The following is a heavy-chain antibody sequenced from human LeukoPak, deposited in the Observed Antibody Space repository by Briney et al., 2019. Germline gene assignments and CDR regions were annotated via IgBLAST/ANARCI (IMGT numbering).Heavy chain of an antibody. J-gene: IGHJ4*02. V-gene: IGHV3-23*01. Sequence: PGGSLRLSCVASGFIFSSSAMSWVRQAPGKGLEWVSSMSGSGGNTYYADSVKGRFTISRDNSKNTLYLQMNSLRAEDTAVYYCARENSVSMIVVVTIGNWGQGTLVTVSS. CDR3: ARENSVSMIVVVTIGN. CDR1: GFIFSSSA. CDR2: MSGSGGNT. D-gene: IGHD3-22*01.